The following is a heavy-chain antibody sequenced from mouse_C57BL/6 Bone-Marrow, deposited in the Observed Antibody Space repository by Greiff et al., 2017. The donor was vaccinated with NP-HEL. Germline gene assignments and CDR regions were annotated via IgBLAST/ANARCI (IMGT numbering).Heavy chain of an antibody. CDR1: GFTFSDYG. CDR2: ISSGSSTI. J-gene: IGHJ2*01. CDR3: AREDDGYLVDFDY. D-gene: IGHD2-3*01. Sequence: EVQRVESGGGLVKPGGSLKLSCAASGFTFSDYGMHWVRQAPEKGLEWVAYISSGSSTIYYADTVKGRFTISRDNAKNTLFLQMTSLRSEDTAMYYCAREDDGYLVDFDYWGQGTTLTVSS. V-gene: IGHV5-17*01.